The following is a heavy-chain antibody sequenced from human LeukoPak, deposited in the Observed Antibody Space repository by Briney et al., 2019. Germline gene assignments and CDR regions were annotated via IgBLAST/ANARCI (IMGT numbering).Heavy chain of an antibody. Sequence: SDTLSPTCTVSGDSLDRHYWSWIRQPAGRGREWIGRIYVSGSTTHNPSLTGRVAMSVDASKKQFYLKLRSVTAADTAVYYCARFTYGGYSLDSWGQGTLVVVSS. CDR2: IYVSGST. J-gene: IGHJ4*02. V-gene: IGHV4-4*07. D-gene: IGHD5-12*01. CDR3: ARFTYGGYSLDS. CDR1: GDSLDRHY.